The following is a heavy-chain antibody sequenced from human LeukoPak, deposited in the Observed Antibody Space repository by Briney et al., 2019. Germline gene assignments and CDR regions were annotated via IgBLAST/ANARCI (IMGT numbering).Heavy chain of an antibody. V-gene: IGHV3-49*03. CDR2: IRSKAYGETA. D-gene: IGHD6-19*01. J-gene: IGHJ6*02. CDR3: ASALGIAVAGMDSDYGMDV. Sequence: GGSLRLSCTASGFTFGDYAMSWIRQAPGKGLEWVGFIRSKAYGETADYAASVKGRFTISRDNSKNTLYLQMNSLRAEDTAVYYCASALGIAVAGMDSDYGMDVWGQGTTVTVSS. CDR1: GFTFGDYA.